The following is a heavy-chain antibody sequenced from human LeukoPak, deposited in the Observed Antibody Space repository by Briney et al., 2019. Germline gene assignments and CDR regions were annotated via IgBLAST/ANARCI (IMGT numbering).Heavy chain of an antibody. V-gene: IGHV3-7*01. CDR3: ARDYDYTWGSYRQLYFDY. CDR1: GFTFSSYW. Sequence: PGGSLRLSCAASGFTFSSYWMSWVRQAPGKGLEWVANIKQDGSEKYYVDSVKGRSTISRDNAKNSLYLQMNNLRVEDTAVYYCARDYDYTWGSYRQLYFDYWGQGTLVTVSS. D-gene: IGHD3-16*02. J-gene: IGHJ4*02. CDR2: IKQDGSEK.